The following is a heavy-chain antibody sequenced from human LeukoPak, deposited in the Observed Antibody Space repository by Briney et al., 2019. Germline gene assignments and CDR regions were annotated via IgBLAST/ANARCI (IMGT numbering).Heavy chain of an antibody. Sequence: GRSLRLSCAASGFTFSSLWMSWVRQAPGRGPEWVANINQDGGTTYYGASVKGRFTISRDNAKNSLSLQMSSLRAEDTAVYYCTKDRQGPNQYHMDVWGKGTTVTVSS. CDR2: INQDGGTT. J-gene: IGHJ6*03. CDR1: GFTFSSLW. V-gene: IGHV3-7*01. CDR3: TKDRQGPNQYHMDV.